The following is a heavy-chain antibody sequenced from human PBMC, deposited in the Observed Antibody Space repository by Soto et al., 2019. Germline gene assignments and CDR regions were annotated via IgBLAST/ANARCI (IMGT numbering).Heavy chain of an antibody. CDR3: ARDLVYYCGMDV. Sequence: QVQLVQSGAEVKKPGSSVKVSCKASGGTFSSYTISWVRQAPGQGLEWMGRIIPILGIANYAQKFQGRVXIXAXXSLSTAYMELSSLRSEDTAVYYCARDLVYYCGMDVWVQGTTVTASS. J-gene: IGHJ6*02. CDR1: GGTFSSYT. V-gene: IGHV1-69*08. CDR2: IIPILGIA.